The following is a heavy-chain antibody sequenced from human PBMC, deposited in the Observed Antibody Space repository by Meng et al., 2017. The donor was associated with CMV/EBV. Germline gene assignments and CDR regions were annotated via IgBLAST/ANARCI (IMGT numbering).Heavy chain of an antibody. J-gene: IGHJ5*02. CDR1: GYTFTCYY. V-gene: IGHV1-2*02. CDR2: INPNTGGT. CDR3: ARVVGINIFGVLIPNWLDP. D-gene: IGHD3-3*02. Sequence: ASVKVSCKTSGYTFTCYYIHWVRQAPGQGLEWMGWINPNTGGTNSPQKFQGRVTMTRDTSISTASMELSRLRSDDTAMYYCARVVGINIFGVLIPNWLDPWGQGTLVTVSS.